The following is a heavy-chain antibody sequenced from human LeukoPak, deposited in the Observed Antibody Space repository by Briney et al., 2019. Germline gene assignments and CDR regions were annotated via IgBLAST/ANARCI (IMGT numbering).Heavy chain of an antibody. V-gene: IGHV3-74*01. Sequence: PGGSLRLSCEVSGFSVSSYWMHWVRQAPGKGLVWVSRIKSEGSSTSYADSVKGRFTISRDNAKKTLYLQMDSLRDEDTAVYYCATSRWELPSPYDYWGQGTLVTVSS. CDR1: GFSVSSYW. D-gene: IGHD1-26*01. CDR2: IKSEGSST. CDR3: ATSRWELPSPYDY. J-gene: IGHJ4*02.